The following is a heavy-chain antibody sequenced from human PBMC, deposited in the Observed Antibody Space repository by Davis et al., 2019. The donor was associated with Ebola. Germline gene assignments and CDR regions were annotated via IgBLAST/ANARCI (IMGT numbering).Heavy chain of an antibody. CDR1: GGSISSGGYY. D-gene: IGHD3-22*01. V-gene: IGHV4-61*08. CDR2: IYYSGST. Sequence: MPSETLSLTCTVSGGSISSGGYYWSWVRQPPGKGLEWIGYIYYSGSTNYNPSLKSRVTISVDTSKNQFSLKLSSVTAADTAVYYCARYGKYYYDSSGYYGNGNWFDPWGQGTLVTVSS. J-gene: IGHJ5*02. CDR3: ARYGKYYYDSSGYYGNGNWFDP.